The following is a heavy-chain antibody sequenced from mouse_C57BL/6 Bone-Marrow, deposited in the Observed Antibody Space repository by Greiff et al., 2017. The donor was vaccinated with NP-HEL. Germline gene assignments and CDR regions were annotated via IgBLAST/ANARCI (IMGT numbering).Heavy chain of an antibody. CDR3: ARRYFPSYAMDY. J-gene: IGHJ4*01. D-gene: IGHD1-1*01. CDR1: GFTFSDYY. Sequence: EVKLMESGGGLVQPGGSLKLSCAASGFTFSDYYMYWVRQTPEKRLEWVAYISNGGGSTYYPDTVKGRFTISRDNAKNTLYLQMSRLKSEDTAMYYCARRYFPSYAMDYWGQGTSVTVSS. CDR2: ISNGGGST. V-gene: IGHV5-12*01.